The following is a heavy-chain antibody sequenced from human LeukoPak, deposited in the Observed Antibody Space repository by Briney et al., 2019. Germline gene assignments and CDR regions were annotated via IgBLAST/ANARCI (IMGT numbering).Heavy chain of an antibody. CDR1: GFTFSSHG. V-gene: IGHV3-23*01. J-gene: IGHJ4*02. Sequence: GGSLRLSCVASGFTFSSHGMSWVRQAPGKGLEWVSGIIGGAGGTYYADSVKGRFTISRDNAKNTLYLQMNSLRVEDAAVYYCAKFYDSGGYSHFDYWGQGTLVTVSS. CDR2: IIGGAGGT. D-gene: IGHD3-22*01. CDR3: AKFYDSGGYSHFDY.